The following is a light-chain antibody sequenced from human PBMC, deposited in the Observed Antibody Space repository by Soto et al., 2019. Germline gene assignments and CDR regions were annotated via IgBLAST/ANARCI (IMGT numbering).Light chain of an antibody. Sequence: QSVLTQPPSVSGAPGQRVTLSCTRSSSNIGAGYDVHWYQQLPGTAPKLLIYGNSNRPSGVPDRFSGSKSGTSASLAITGLQAEDEADYYCQSYDSSLSGSVIFGGGTKLTVL. CDR1: SSNIGAGYD. CDR2: GNS. V-gene: IGLV1-40*01. CDR3: QSYDSSLSGSVI. J-gene: IGLJ2*01.